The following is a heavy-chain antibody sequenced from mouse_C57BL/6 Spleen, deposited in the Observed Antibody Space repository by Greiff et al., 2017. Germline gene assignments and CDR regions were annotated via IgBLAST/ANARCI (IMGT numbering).Heavy chain of an antibody. CDR1: GFTFSSYA. CDR3: TRGGYSYYYAMDY. Sequence: DVMLVESGEGLVKPGGSLKLSCAASGFTFSSYAMSWVRQTPEQRLEWVAYISSGGDYIYYADTVKGRFTISRDNARNTLYLQMSSLKSEDTAMYYCTRGGYSYYYAMDYWGQGTSVTVSS. J-gene: IGHJ4*01. CDR2: ISSGGDYI. D-gene: IGHD2-3*01. V-gene: IGHV5-9-1*02.